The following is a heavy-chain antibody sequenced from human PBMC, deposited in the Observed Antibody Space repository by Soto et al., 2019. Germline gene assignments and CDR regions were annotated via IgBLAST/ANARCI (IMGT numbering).Heavy chain of an antibody. CDR2: IHFSGST. CDR3: AGGWLQLSFWDV. V-gene: IGHV4-59*01. J-gene: IGHJ6*02. Sequence: SETLSLTCTVSGDSIRSSSYWSWIRQPPGKGLEWIGNIHFSGSTNYNPSLKSRVTISVDTSKNQFSLKLSSVTAADTAVYYCAGGWLQLSFWDVWGQGTTVTVSS. D-gene: IGHD5-12*01. CDR1: GDSIRSSSY.